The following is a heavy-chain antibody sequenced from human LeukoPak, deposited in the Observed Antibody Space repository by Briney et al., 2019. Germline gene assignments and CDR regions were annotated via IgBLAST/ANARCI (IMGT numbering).Heavy chain of an antibody. CDR2: ISWNSSSI. CDR1: GFTFGDYA. J-gene: IGHJ4*02. CDR3: AKGSLSTVVTPPYFDY. Sequence: AGGSLRLSCAASGFTFGDYAMHWVRQAPGKGLEWVSGISWNSSSIGYADSVKGRFTISRDNAKNSLYLQMNSLRAEDMALYYCAKGSLSTVVTPPYFDYWGQGTLVTVSS. V-gene: IGHV3-9*03. D-gene: IGHD4-23*01.